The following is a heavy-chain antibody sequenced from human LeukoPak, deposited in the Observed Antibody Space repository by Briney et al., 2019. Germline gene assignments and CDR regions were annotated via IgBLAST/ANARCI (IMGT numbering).Heavy chain of an antibody. J-gene: IGHJ4*02. CDR1: GFTFRNYV. D-gene: IGHD2-2*01. Sequence: GGSLGLSCAASGFTFRNYVIHWVRQAPGKGLEWVAVTSSDLNVKLYADSVKGRFTISRDNSKNTVYLQMSSLRAEDTAIYYCVKGSDASRPYYFDYWGQGTLLTVSS. CDR3: VKGSDASRPYYFDY. V-gene: IGHV3-30*18. CDR2: TSSDLNVK.